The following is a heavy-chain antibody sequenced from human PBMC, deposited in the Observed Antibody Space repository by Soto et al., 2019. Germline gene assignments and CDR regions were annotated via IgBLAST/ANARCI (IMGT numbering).Heavy chain of an antibody. J-gene: IGHJ4*02. V-gene: IGHV3-30-3*01. CDR1: GFTFSSYA. Sequence: PVGSLRLSCAASGFTFSSYAMHWVRQAPGKGLEWVAVISYDGSNKYYADSVKGRFTISRDNSKNTLYLQMNSLRAEDTAVYYCARVGSVVVITNSLDYWGQGTLVTVSS. D-gene: IGHD3-22*01. CDR2: ISYDGSNK. CDR3: ARVGSVVVITNSLDY.